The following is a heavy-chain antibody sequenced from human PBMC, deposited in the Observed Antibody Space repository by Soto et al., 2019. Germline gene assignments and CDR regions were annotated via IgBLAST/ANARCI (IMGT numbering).Heavy chain of an antibody. J-gene: IGHJ4*02. V-gene: IGHV4-31*03. CDR1: GDSLSSGGHY. CDR2: IYDSVNT. CDR3: ARVDHRGYFAILTDY. Sequence: SETLSLTCTVSGDSLSSGGHYWSWIRQHPGKGLEWIGHIYDSVNTYYSPSLRSRVTISADMSKNQFSLNLRSVTAADTAVCYCARVDHRGYFAILTDYWGQGTLVTVSS. D-gene: IGHD3-9*01.